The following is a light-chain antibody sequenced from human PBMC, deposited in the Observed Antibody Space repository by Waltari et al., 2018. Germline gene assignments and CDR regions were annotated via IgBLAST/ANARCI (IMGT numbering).Light chain of an antibody. V-gene: IGLV5-45*03. CDR2: YKSDSDK. Sequence: QAVLTQPSSLSASPGASASLTCTLRSGINVGSYRIYWYQQKPGSPPQYLLRYKSDSDKHPDSRVPRRFSGSKDASANAGILLISGLQSEDEADYYCMIWHNNAVVFGGGTTLTVL. J-gene: IGLJ2*01. CDR1: SGINVGSYR. CDR3: MIWHNNAVV.